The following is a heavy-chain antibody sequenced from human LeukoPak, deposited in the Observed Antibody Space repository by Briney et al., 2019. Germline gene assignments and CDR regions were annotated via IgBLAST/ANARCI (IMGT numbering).Heavy chain of an antibody. V-gene: IGHV4-38-2*02. Sequence: SETLSLTCTVSGYSINGGDYWGWIRQPPGKGLEWIGSIYHRGSTYRNPSLKSRLIISVDTSENHFSLKLSSVTAADTAVYYCARDGGYSNPYYYYYYYMDFWGKGTTVTVSS. J-gene: IGHJ6*03. CDR1: GYSINGGDY. CDR3: ARDGGYSNPYYYYYYYMDF. D-gene: IGHD4-11*01. CDR2: IYHRGST.